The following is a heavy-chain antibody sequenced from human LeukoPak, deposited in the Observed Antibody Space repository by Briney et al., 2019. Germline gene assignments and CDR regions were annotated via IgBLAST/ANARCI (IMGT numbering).Heavy chain of an antibody. J-gene: IGHJ4*02. CDR1: GFTFSSYA. CDR3: AKESSGGWYFDY. Sequence: GGSLRLSCAASGFTFSSYAMSWVRQASGKGLEWVSAISGSGGSTYYADSVKGRFTISRDNSKNSLYLQMNSLRAEDTAVYYCAKESSGGWYFDYWGQGTLVTVSS. V-gene: IGHV3-23*01. D-gene: IGHD6-19*01. CDR2: ISGSGGST.